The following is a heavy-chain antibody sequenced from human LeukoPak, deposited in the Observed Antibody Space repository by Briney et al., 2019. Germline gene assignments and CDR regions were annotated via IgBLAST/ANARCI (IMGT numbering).Heavy chain of an antibody. D-gene: IGHD3-22*01. J-gene: IGHJ4*02. CDR3: AKRGVVIRVILVGFHKEAYYFDS. CDR1: GIILSNYG. V-gene: IGHV3-23*01. Sequence: GGSLRLSCAVSGIILSNYGMSWVRQAPGKGLEWVAGISDSGGRTNYADSVKGRFTISRDNPKNTLYLQVNSLRAEDTAVYFCAKRGVVIRVILVGFHKEAYYFDSWGQGALVTVSS. CDR2: ISDSGGRT.